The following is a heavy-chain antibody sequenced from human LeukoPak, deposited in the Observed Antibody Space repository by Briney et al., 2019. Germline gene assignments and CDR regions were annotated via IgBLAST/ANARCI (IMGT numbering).Heavy chain of an antibody. CDR3: ASLGYCSSTSCSGGNY. J-gene: IGHJ4*02. V-gene: IGHV4-34*01. CDR1: GGSFSGYY. D-gene: IGHD2-2*01. CDR2: INHSGST. Sequence: SETLSLTCAVYGGSFSGYYWSWIRQPPGKGLEWIGGINHSGSTNYNPSLKSRVTISVDTSKNQFSLKLSSVTAADTAVYYCASLGYCSSTSCSGGNYWGQGTLVTVSS.